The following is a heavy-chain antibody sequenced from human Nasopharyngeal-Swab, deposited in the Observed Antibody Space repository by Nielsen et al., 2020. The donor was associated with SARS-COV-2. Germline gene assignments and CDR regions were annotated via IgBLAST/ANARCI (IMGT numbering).Heavy chain of an antibody. J-gene: IGHJ6*02. CDR2: INHSGST. CDR3: ARGLDHFYYDMDV. CDR1: GGSFSGYY. Sequence: SETLSLTCAVYGGSFSGYYWSWIRQPPGKGLEWIGEINHSGSTNYNPSLKSRVTISIDTSKNQFSLNLSSVTAADTAVYYCARGLDHFYYDMDVWGQGTTVTVSS. V-gene: IGHV4-34*09.